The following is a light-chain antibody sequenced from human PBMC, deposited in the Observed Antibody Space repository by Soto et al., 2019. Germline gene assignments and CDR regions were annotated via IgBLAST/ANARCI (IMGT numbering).Light chain of an antibody. CDR3: QQNAITPPWT. Sequence: QLTQSTSSLSASIGDRVIITCRASQSVSRSLNWYQQKAGQAPKLLIYAASTLHSGVPSRFSGSGSGTEFTLTISSLQPEDFATYYCQQNAITPPWTFAQGTKVDI. V-gene: IGKV1-39*01. CDR2: AAS. CDR1: QSVSRS. J-gene: IGKJ1*01.